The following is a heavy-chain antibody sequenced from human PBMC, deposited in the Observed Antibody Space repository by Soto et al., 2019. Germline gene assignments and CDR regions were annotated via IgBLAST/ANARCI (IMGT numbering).Heavy chain of an antibody. Sequence: SETLSLTCSVSGDSMSEFYWSWIRQSPGKGLEWIGYVHYVGTTKYNPSHKSRVTISVDTSKKQFSLNLRSVTAADTAGYYCTRPNYYDPSGYPYFFDYWGQGAPVTVSS. J-gene: IGHJ4*02. CDR2: VHYVGTT. CDR3: TRPNYYDPSGYPYFFDY. V-gene: IGHV4-59*12. D-gene: IGHD3-22*01. CDR1: GDSMSEFY.